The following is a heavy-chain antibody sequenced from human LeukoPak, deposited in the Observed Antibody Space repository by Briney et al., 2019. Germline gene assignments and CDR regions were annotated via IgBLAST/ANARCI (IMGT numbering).Heavy chain of an antibody. D-gene: IGHD6-19*01. CDR2: ISGSGGST. CDR3: AKALGIAVAGLDY. J-gene: IGHJ4*02. V-gene: IGHV3-23*01. CDR1: GFTFSSYA. Sequence: GGSLRLSCAASGFTFSSYAMSWVRQAPGKGLEWVSAISGSGGSTYYADSVKGRFTISRDNSKNTLCLQMNSLRAEDTAVYYCAKALGIAVAGLDYWGQGTLVTVSS.